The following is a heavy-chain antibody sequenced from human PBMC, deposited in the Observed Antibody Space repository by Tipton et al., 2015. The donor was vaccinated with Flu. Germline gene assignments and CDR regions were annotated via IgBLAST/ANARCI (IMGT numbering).Heavy chain of an antibody. CDR2: IYAGGST. CDR3: ARDKLGTVGPLES. J-gene: IGHJ4*02. D-gene: IGHD1-26*01. Sequence: SLRLSCAVSGFSVGSNYMSWVRQAPGKGLEWLSIIYAGGSTHYGDSVKGRFTVSRDTSKNTLFLQMDSLRAEDTAVYYCARDKLGTVGPLESWGQGTLVAVSS. CDR1: GFSVGSNY. V-gene: IGHV3-53*01.